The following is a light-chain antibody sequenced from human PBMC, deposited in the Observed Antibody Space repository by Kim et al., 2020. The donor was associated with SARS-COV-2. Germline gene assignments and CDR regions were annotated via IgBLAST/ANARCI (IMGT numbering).Light chain of an antibody. Sequence: TASVGDRVTIACRASQSIDICLAGYQQKPGRAPWLLIYKASTLESGVPSRFSGSGSGTEFTLTISSLQPDDFATYYCQRYDNLYTFGQGTKLEI. V-gene: IGKV1-5*03. CDR3: QRYDNLYT. CDR2: KAS. J-gene: IGKJ2*01. CDR1: QSIDIC.